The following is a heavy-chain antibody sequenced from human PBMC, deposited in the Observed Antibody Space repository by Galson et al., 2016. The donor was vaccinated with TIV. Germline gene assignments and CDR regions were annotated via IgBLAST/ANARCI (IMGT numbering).Heavy chain of an antibody. V-gene: IGHV4-39*07. J-gene: IGHJ1*01. D-gene: IGHD1-26*01. CDR2: IYFTGTT. Sequence: ETLSLTCSVSIDSISSSNHYWGWIRQPPGKGLEWIGSIYFTGTTFYNPSLKSRVSISVDTYKNQFSLNLTSVTAADTAIYYCAWSGWEPSYFQHWGQGTLGIVSS. CDR1: IDSISSSNHY. CDR3: AWSGWEPSYFQH.